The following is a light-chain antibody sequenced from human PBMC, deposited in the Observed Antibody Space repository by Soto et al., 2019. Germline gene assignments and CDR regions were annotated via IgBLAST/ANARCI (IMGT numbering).Light chain of an antibody. Sequence: DIQMTQSPSSLSASVGDRVTITCRASQSIVTYLNWYLQKPGRAPKLLIYAASNLQSGVPSRFSGSGSGTDFTLTINSLQPEDSATYYCQQAYSTPWTFGQGTKVDIK. CDR3: QQAYSTPWT. J-gene: IGKJ1*01. CDR2: AAS. V-gene: IGKV1-39*01. CDR1: QSIVTY.